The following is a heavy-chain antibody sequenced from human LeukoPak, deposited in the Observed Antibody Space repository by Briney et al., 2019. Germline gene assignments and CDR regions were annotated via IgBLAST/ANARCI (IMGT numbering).Heavy chain of an antibody. V-gene: IGHV4-61*01. CDR1: GGSVSSDSYY. J-gene: IGHJ6*02. Sequence: SETLSLTCTVSGGSVSSDSYYWSWIRQLPGKGLEWIGYIYYSGSTNYNPSLKSRVTISVDTSKNQFSLKLSSVTAADTAVYYCARVEEASYYYYYGMDVWGQGTTVTVSS. CDR2: IYYSGST. CDR3: ARVEEASYYYYYGMDV. D-gene: IGHD3-3*01.